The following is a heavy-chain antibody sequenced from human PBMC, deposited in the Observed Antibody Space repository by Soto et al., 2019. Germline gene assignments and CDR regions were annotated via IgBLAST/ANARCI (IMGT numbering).Heavy chain of an antibody. V-gene: IGHV1-69*02. CDR1: GGTFGTYT. J-gene: IGHJ4*02. Sequence: QVQLVQSGAEVKKPGSSVKVSCKASGGTFGTYTISWVRQAPGQGLEWMGRIIPYLDITDYAQKFQGRFTIAADKSTTTAYMERNRLRSEDTAVYFCARDTTYWGQGTLVTVSS. CDR3: ARDTTY. CDR2: IIPYLDIT. D-gene: IGHD5-18*01.